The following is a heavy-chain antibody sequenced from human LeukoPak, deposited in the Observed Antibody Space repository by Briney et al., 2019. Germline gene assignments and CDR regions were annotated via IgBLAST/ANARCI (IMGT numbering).Heavy chain of an antibody. CDR1: GFTFSSYS. Sequence: GGSLRPSCAASGFTFSSYSMNWVRQAPGKGLEWVSSISSSSSYIYYADSVKGRFTISRDNAKNSLYLQMNSLRAEDTAVYYCARDVYYGSGTYYGDYYYYMDVWGKGTTVTVSS. V-gene: IGHV3-21*01. CDR3: ARDVYYGSGTYYGDYYYYMDV. CDR2: ISSSSSYI. D-gene: IGHD3-10*01. J-gene: IGHJ6*03.